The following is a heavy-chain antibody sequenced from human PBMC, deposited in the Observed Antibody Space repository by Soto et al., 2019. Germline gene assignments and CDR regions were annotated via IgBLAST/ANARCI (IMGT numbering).Heavy chain of an antibody. CDR1: GFIVTSSY. CDR2: IYSAGST. Sequence: EVQVVESGGGLVQPGGSLRLSCAASGFIVTSSYMSWVRQAPGKGLEWVAVIYSAGSTYYADSVKGRFTIYRDSSKNTLYLQMDSLRAEDTAVYYCARSPTRXNYADCFDPWGQGTLVTVSS. D-gene: IGHD4-4*01. V-gene: IGHV3-66*01. J-gene: IGHJ5*02. CDR3: ARSPTRXNYADCFDP.